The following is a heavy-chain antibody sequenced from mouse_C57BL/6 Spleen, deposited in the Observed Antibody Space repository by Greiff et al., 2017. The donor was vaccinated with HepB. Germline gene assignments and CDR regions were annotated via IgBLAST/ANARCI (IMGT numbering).Heavy chain of an antibody. CDR1: GYTFTSYW. CDR3: ARKGDYFDY. J-gene: IGHJ2*01. Sequence: QVQLQQPGAELVMPGASVKLSCKASGYTFTSYWMHWVKQRPGQGLEWIGEIDPSDSYTNYNQKFKGKSTLTVDKSSSTAYMQLSSLTSEDSAVYYCARKGDYFDYWGHGTTLTVSS. CDR2: IDPSDSYT. V-gene: IGHV1-69*01.